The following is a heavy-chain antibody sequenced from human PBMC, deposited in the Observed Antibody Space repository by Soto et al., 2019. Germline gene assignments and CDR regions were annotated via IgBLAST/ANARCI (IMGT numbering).Heavy chain of an antibody. Sequence: GSLRLSCAASGFTFSSYAMNWVRQAPGKGLEWVSTISGSGGSTYYADSVKGRFTISRDNSKNTLYLQMNSLRAEDTAVYYCAKGHFSGWPPGYWGQGTLVTVSS. CDR3: AKGHFSGWPPGY. CDR2: ISGSGGST. V-gene: IGHV3-23*01. D-gene: IGHD6-19*01. CDR1: GFTFSSYA. J-gene: IGHJ4*02.